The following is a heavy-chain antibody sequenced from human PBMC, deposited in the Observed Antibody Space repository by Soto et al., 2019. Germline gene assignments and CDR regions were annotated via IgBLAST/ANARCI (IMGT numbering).Heavy chain of an antibody. CDR2: ISSSSSTI. D-gene: IGHD5-12*01. CDR3: ARDRGGYDLWLDY. Sequence: EVQLVESGGGLVQPGGSLRLSCAASGFTFSSYSMNWVRQAPGKGLEWVSYISSSSSTIYYADSVKGQFTISRDNAKNSLYLQMNSLGDEDTAVYYWARDRGGYDLWLDYWGQGTLVTVSS. J-gene: IGHJ4*02. V-gene: IGHV3-48*02. CDR1: GFTFSSYS.